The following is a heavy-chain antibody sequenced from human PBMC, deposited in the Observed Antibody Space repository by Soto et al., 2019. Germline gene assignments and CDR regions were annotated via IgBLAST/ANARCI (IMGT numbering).Heavy chain of an antibody. J-gene: IGHJ3*01. CDR1: GVSVSNGNYY. Sequence: ESLSLTCPVSGVSVSNGNYYWSWIRQSPGKGLEWIGYVYYTWATNYKSSLKSRVTISVDTSKNQFSLQLDSVTAADTAVYYCATMNILAGHAFDFWGQGTMVTV. V-gene: IGHV4-61*01. D-gene: IGHD3-9*01. CDR2: VYYTWAT. CDR3: ATMNILAGHAFDF.